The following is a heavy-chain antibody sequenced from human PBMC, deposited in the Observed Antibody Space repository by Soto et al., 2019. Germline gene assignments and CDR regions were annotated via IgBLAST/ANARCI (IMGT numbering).Heavy chain of an antibody. CDR1: GDSINNNNYY. CDR2: IYHSGST. V-gene: IGHV4-30-4*01. D-gene: IGHD6-19*01. CDR3: ATGLAAEKADS. Sequence: QVQLQESGPGLVKPSQTLSLSCTVSGDSINNNNYYCSWIRQTPGKGLEWIGHIYHSGSTYSNPSVTNRLVKSGDTSKNQFSLKLSPVTAAETAIYYCATGLAAEKADSWGQETLVTVS. J-gene: IGHJ5*01.